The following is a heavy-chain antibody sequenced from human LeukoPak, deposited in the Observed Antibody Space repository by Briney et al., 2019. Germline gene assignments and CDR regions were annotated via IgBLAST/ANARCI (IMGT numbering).Heavy chain of an antibody. CDR1: GYSFTGHW. J-gene: IGHJ3*01. CDR2: IYPGDSDT. D-gene: IGHD3-10*01. CDR3: ARYGKSGTYSHGFDV. V-gene: IGHV5-51*01. Sequence: GASLKISCEAFGYSFTGHWIGWVRQLPGRGLEFMGTIYPGDSDTRYSPSFEGRVSISVDKSISTAYLQWSGLKASDTAMYYCARYGKSGTYSHGFDVWGQGTMVIVSS.